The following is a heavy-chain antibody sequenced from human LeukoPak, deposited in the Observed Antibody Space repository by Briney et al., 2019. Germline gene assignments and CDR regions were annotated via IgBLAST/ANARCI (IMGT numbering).Heavy chain of an antibody. D-gene: IGHD3-10*01. Sequence: ASVRVSCKASGYTFTDYYIHWVRQAPGQGLEWMGWINPNSDYTFYAQKFQGRVTLTRDTSISTAYMELSRLRSDDTAVYYCARGRGMIPNDAFDIWGQGTMVTVSS. CDR2: INPNSDYT. CDR3: ARGRGMIPNDAFDI. CDR1: GYTFTDYY. V-gene: IGHV1-2*02. J-gene: IGHJ3*02.